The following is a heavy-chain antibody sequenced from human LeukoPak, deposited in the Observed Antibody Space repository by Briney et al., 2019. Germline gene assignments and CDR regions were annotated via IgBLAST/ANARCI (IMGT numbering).Heavy chain of an antibody. CDR3: ARETVPTTFDY. CDR2: ISYDGSNK. CDR1: GFTFSSYA. D-gene: IGHD1-1*01. V-gene: IGHV3-30-3*01. Sequence: RGSLRLSCAASGFTFSSYAMHWVRQAPGKGLEWVAVISYDGSNKYYADSVKGRFTISRDNSKNTLYLQMNSLRAEDTAVYYCARETVPTTFDYWGQGTLVTVSS. J-gene: IGHJ4*02.